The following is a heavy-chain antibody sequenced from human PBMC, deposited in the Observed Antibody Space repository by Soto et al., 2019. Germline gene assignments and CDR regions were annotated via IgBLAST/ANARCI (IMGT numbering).Heavy chain of an antibody. Sequence: PGGSLRLSCAASGFTFSDAWMSWVRQARGKGLEWVGRIKSKTHGGTTDYAALVQGRFTISREDSENTLYLQMSSLKTEDTGVYYCTTGVGYNWKADDPFDVWGQGTMVTVSS. J-gene: IGHJ3*01. CDR2: IKSKTHGGTT. V-gene: IGHV3-15*01. CDR3: TTGVGYNWKADDPFDV. D-gene: IGHD1-1*01. CDR1: GFTFSDAW.